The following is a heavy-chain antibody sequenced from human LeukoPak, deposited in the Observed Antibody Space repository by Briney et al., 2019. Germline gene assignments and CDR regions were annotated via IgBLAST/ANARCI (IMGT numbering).Heavy chain of an antibody. CDR3: ASHRPPMITFGGGDAFDI. Sequence: SETLSLTCTVSGGSISSSNYYWGWIRQPPGKGLEWIGSIYYSGNTHYSPSLKSRVTISVDTSKNQFSLRLNSVTAADTAVYYCASHRPPMITFGGGDAFDIWGQGTMVTVSS. CDR1: GGSISSSNYY. CDR2: IYYSGNT. J-gene: IGHJ3*02. V-gene: IGHV4-39*01. D-gene: IGHD3-16*01.